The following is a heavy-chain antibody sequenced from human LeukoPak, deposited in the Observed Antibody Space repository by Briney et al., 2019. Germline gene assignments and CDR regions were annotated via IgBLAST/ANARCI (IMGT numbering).Heavy chain of an antibody. CDR2: INHSGST. V-gene: IGHV4-34*01. J-gene: IGHJ3*02. CDR3: ARPLWFGGPPDAFDI. D-gene: IGHD3-10*01. CDR1: GGSFSGYY. Sequence: ASETLSLTCAVYGGSFSGYYWSWIRQPPGKGLEWIGEINHSGSTNYNPSLKSRVTISVDTSKNQFSLKLSSVTAADTAVYYCARPLWFGGPPDAFDIWGQGTMVTVSS.